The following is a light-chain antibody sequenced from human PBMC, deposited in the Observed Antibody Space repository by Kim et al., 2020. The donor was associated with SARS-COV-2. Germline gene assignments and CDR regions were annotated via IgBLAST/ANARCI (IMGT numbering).Light chain of an antibody. J-gene: IGKJ5*01. CDR1: QSISPP. V-gene: IGKV3-11*01. CDR2: GAS. CDR3: QQHASWPPIT. Sequence: FPGASSTLSCRASQSISPPLAWYPQKGGQAPRLIIDGASNRVTGIPARFSGTGSGTSFTLTISNLEPEDFAVYYCQQHASWPPITFGQGTRLEIK.